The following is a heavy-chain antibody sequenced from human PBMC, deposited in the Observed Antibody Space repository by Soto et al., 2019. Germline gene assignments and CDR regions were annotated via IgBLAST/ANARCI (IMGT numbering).Heavy chain of an antibody. CDR3: AREVVAPPDYYYGMDV. D-gene: IGHD2-2*01. CDR1: GFTFSSYA. V-gene: IGHV3-30-3*01. J-gene: IGHJ6*02. CDR2: ISYEGSHK. Sequence: QVELVESGGDVVQPGMSLRLSCVATGFTFSSYAMHWVRQAPGKGLEWVAVISYEGSHKYYADSVQGRSTISRDNSDNALYLQMNSLRGEDTAVYYCAREVVAPPDYYYGMDVWGQGTTVTVSS.